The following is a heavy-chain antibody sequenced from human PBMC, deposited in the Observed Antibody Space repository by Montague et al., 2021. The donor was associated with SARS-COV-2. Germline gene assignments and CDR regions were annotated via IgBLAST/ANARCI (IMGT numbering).Heavy chain of an antibody. D-gene: IGHD3-22*01. CDR1: GASVRSGNSY. CDR3: ARFGYESVGYYYIYPD. V-gene: IGHV4-61*01. CDR2: SSYSRST. Sequence: SETLSLTCTVYGASVRSGNSYWNWIRQPPGKGLEWIGYSSYSRSTNYSPSLQSRVTMSVDTSKNQLSLKVFSATAADTAAYYCARFGYESVGYYYIYPDWGQGTLVTVSS. J-gene: IGHJ4*02.